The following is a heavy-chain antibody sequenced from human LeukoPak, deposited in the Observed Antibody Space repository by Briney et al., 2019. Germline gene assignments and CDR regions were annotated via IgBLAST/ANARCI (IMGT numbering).Heavy chain of an antibody. D-gene: IGHD2-2*01. CDR1: GFTFSSYS. V-gene: IGHV3-21*01. CDR3: ARLRGYCSSSSCYGAEDY. J-gene: IGHJ4*02. CDR2: ISSGSDYI. Sequence: GGSLRLSCAASGFTFSSYSMNWVRQAPGKGLEWVSSISSGSDYIYYADSVKGRFTISRDNAKNSLYLQLNSLRAEDTAVYYCARLRGYCSSSSCYGAEDYWGQGTLVTVSS.